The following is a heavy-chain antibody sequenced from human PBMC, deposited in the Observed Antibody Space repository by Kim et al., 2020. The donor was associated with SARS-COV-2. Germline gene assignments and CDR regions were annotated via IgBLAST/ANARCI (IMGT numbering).Heavy chain of an antibody. Sequence: GGSLRLSCAASGFTFSSYAMHWVRQAPGKGLEWVAVISYDGSNKYYADSVKGRFTISRDNSKNTLYLQMNSLRAEDTAVYYCARDRGWFFDYWGQGTLVTVSS. J-gene: IGHJ4*02. D-gene: IGHD6-19*01. CDR3: ARDRGWFFDY. CDR2: ISYDGSNK. CDR1: GFTFSSYA. V-gene: IGHV3-30*04.